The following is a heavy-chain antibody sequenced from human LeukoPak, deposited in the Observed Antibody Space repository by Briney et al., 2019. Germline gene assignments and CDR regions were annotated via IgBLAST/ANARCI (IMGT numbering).Heavy chain of an antibody. CDR2: IYYNGST. CDR1: GGSISSSNYY. V-gene: IGHV4-39*07. D-gene: IGHD6-19*01. J-gene: IGHJ4*02. Sequence: PSETLSLTCTVSGGSISSSNYYWGWIRQPPGKGLEWIGTIYYNGSTYYNPSLKSRVTISVDTSKNQFSLRLSSVTAADTAVYYCARVGGFGSGLYYFDFWGQGTLVTVSS. CDR3: ARVGGFGSGLYYFDF.